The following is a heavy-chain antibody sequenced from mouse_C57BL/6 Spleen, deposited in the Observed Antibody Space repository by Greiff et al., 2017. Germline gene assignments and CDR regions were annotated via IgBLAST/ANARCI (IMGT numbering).Heavy chain of an antibody. CDR2: IRSKSNNYAT. CDR3: GGGAVGHFHAMDY. J-gene: IGHJ4*01. Sequence: DVMLVESGGGLVQPKGSLKLSCAASGFSFNTYAMNWVRQAPGKGLEWVARIRSKSNNYATYYADSVKDRFTISRDDSESMLYLQMNNLKTEETAMYYCGGGAVGHFHAMDYWGQGTSVTVSS. D-gene: IGHD1-1*01. V-gene: IGHV10-1*01. CDR1: GFSFNTYA.